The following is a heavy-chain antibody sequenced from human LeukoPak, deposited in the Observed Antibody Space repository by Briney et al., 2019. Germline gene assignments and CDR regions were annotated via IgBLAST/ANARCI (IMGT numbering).Heavy chain of an antibody. J-gene: IGHJ4*02. CDR1: GGSISSSSYY. V-gene: IGHV4-39*07. CDR2: IYYSGST. D-gene: IGHD6-6*01. Sequence: PSETLSLTCTVSGGSISSSSYYWGWIRQPPGKGLEWIGSIYYSGSTYYNPSLKSRVTISVDTSKNQFSLKLSSVTAADTAVYYCARVEHLVKASYWGQGTLVTVSS. CDR3: ARVEHLVKASY.